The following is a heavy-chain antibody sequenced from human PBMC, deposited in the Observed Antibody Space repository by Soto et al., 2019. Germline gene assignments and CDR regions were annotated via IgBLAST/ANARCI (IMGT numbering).Heavy chain of an antibody. J-gene: IGHJ4*02. Sequence: SETLSLTCTVSGASISGYYWSWIRQPPGKGLEWIGYIYYSGSTNYNPSLKSRVNISVDTSKNQFSLKLSSVTAADTAVYYCARPGDSSGYYPFDYWGQGTLVTVSS. D-gene: IGHD3-22*01. CDR3: ARPGDSSGYYPFDY. V-gene: IGHV4-59*08. CDR1: GASISGYY. CDR2: IYYSGST.